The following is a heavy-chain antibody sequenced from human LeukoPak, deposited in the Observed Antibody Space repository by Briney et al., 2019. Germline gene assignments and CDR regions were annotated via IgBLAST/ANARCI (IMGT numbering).Heavy chain of an antibody. D-gene: IGHD5-18*01. CDR2: SSAYNGNT. Sequence: GASVKVSCKASGYTFTSFGISWVRQAPGQGLEWMGWSSAYNGNTNYAQKFQDRVTMTTDTSTSTAYMEVRSLRSDDTAVYYCTRDLGVDTTMIFFDYWGQGSLVTVSS. J-gene: IGHJ4*02. V-gene: IGHV1-18*01. CDR1: GYTFTSFG. CDR3: TRDLGVDTTMIFFDY.